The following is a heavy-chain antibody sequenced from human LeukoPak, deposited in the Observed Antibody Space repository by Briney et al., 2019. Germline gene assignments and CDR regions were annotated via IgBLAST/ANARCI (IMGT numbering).Heavy chain of an antibody. CDR2: IIPIFGTA. CDR1: GGTFSSYA. J-gene: IGHJ4*02. D-gene: IGHD5-18*01. Sequence: ASVKVSCEASGGTFSSYAISWVRQAPGQGLEWMGGIIPIFGTANYAQKFQGRVTITADESTSTAYMELSSLRSEDTAVYYCARDRVGYSYGATFDYWGQGTLVTVSS. CDR3: ARDRVGYSYGATFDY. V-gene: IGHV1-69*13.